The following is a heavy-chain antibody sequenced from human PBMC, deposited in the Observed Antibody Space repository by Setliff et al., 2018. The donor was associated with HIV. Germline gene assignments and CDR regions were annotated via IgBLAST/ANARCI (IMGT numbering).Heavy chain of an antibody. CDR1: GFSVSSNY. CDR3: ARGWHDSSGYLYYFDY. D-gene: IGHD3-22*01. Sequence: PGGSLRLSCAASGFSVSSNYMSWVRQAPGKGLEWVSVIYTGGSTHYADSVKGRFTISRDNSKNTLFLQMNSLRADDTAVYYCARGWHDSSGYLYYFDYWGQGTLVTVSS. CDR2: IYTGGST. J-gene: IGHJ4*02. V-gene: IGHV3-53*01.